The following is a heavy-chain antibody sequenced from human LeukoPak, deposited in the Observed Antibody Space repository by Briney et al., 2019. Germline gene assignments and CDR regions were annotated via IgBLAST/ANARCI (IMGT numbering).Heavy chain of an antibody. CDR2: INYSGST. Sequence: SETLSLTCAVYGGSFSGYCWSWIRQPPGKGLEWIGEINYSGSTNYNPSLKSRVTISVDTSKNQFSLILSSVTAADTAVYYCARFPRFAYCGGDCRDYWGQGTLVTVSS. D-gene: IGHD2-21*01. CDR3: ARFPRFAYCGGDCRDY. CDR1: GGSFSGYC. V-gene: IGHV4-34*01. J-gene: IGHJ4*02.